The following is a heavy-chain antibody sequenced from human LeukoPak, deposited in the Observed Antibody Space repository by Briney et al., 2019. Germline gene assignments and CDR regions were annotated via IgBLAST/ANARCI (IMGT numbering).Heavy chain of an antibody. D-gene: IGHD6-19*01. Sequence: SETLSLTCTVSGGSISSSSYYWRWIRQPPGKGLEWIGSIYYSGSTYYNPSLKSRVTISVDTSKNQFSPKLSSVTAADTAVYYCARLHSRGSGDDFDIWGQGTMVTVSS. CDR2: IYYSGST. J-gene: IGHJ3*02. V-gene: IGHV4-39*01. CDR1: GGSISSSSYY. CDR3: ARLHSRGSGDDFDI.